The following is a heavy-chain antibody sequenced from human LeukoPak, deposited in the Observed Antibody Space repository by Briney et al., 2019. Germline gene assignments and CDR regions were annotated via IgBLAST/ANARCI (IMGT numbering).Heavy chain of an antibody. D-gene: IGHD3-22*01. CDR3: VVGDYYDSSGYYRAFQH. CDR1: GFTFSSYE. V-gene: IGHV3-48*03. Sequence: GGSLRLSCAASGFTFSSYEMNWVRQAPGKRLERVSYISSSGSTIYYADSVKGRFTISRDNAKNSLYLQMNSLRAEDTAVYYCVVGDYYDSSGYYRAFQHWGQGTLVTVSS. CDR2: ISSSGSTI. J-gene: IGHJ1*01.